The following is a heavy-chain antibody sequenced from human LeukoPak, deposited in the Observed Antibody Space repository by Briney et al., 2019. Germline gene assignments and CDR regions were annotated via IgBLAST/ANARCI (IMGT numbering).Heavy chain of an antibody. CDR1: GGSFSGYY. CDR3: AREGLPYYDYVWGSYRPFDY. D-gene: IGHD3-16*02. V-gene: IGHV4-34*01. CDR2: INHSGST. J-gene: IGHJ4*02. Sequence: PSETLSLTCAVYGGSFSGYYWSWIRQPPGKGLEWIGEINHSGSTNYNPFLKSRVTISVDTSKSQFSLKLSSVTAADTAVYYCAREGLPYYDYVWGSYRPFDYWGQGTLVTVSS.